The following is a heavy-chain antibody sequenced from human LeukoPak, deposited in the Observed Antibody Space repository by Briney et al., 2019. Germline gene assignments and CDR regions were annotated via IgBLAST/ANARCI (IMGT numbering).Heavy chain of an antibody. D-gene: IGHD6-19*01. CDR3: RAAVAGDYFDL. CDR2: IRSKADSYTT. J-gene: IGHJ2*01. Sequence: GGSLRLSCAASGFTLSGAAMHWVRQASGKGLEWLGRIRSKADSYTTAYAASVKGRFTVSRDDSKDTAYLQMNSLKTEDTAVYYCRAAVAGDYFDLWGRGTLVTVSS. CDR1: GFTLSGAA. V-gene: IGHV3-73*01.